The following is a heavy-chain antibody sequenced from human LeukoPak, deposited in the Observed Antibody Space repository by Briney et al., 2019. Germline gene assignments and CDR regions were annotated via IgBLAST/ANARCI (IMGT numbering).Heavy chain of an antibody. D-gene: IGHD3-10*01. Sequence: AGGSLRLSCTASGFSVRSSYMSWVRQAPGKGLEWVSIIYDDRSTYYAASVKGRFTISRDDSKNTLLLQMDSLRAEDTAVYYCAKLYGELFTPLFDYWGQGTLVTVSS. CDR2: IYDDRST. J-gene: IGHJ4*02. CDR1: GFSVRSSY. V-gene: IGHV3-53*01. CDR3: AKLYGELFTPLFDY.